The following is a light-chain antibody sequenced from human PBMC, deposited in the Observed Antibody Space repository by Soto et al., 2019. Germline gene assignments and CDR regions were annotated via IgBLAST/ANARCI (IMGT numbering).Light chain of an antibody. V-gene: IGKV3-11*01. J-gene: IGKJ4*01. Sequence: EIVLTQSPATLSLSPGERATLSCRASQSVSSYLAWYQQKPGQAPRLLIYDASNRATGIPARFSGSGSGTDFTLTISSLEPEDFAVYYCQQRSNWPPRLTFGCGTNVDI. CDR3: QQRSNWPPRLT. CDR2: DAS. CDR1: QSVSSY.